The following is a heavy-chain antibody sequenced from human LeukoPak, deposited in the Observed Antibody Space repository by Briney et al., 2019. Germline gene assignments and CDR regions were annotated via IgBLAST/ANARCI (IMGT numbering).Heavy chain of an antibody. V-gene: IGHV3-33*08. Sequence: PGRSLRLSCAASGFIFSSYGMSWVRQAPGKGLEWVAVLWAHGRSEYYADSVKGRFTISRDTSTSTVHLQMNSLRAEDTAVYYCAREGLRLDRIIDYWGQGTLVTVSS. D-gene: IGHD5-12*01. CDR1: GFIFSSYG. CDR3: AREGLRLDRIIDY. CDR2: LWAHGRSE. J-gene: IGHJ4*02.